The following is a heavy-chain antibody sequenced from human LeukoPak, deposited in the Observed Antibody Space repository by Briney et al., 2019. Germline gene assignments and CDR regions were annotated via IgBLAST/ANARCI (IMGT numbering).Heavy chain of an antibody. CDR1: GDSIRSGDYY. Sequence: SETLSLTCTVSGDSIRSGDYYCDWIRQPPGKGLEWIRDINYSGGTYYNPSLKGRVTMSVDTSKNQFSLKLTSVTAADTAVYYCARHRRRNNWFDAGAREPWSPSPQ. V-gene: IGHV4-39*01. J-gene: IGHJ5*02. CDR3: ARHRRRNNWFDA. CDR2: INYSGGT.